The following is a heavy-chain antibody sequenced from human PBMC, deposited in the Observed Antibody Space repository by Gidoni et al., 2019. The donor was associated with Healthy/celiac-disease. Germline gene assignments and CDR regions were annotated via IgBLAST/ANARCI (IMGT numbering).Heavy chain of an antibody. CDR3: ARERGLGGMDV. V-gene: IGHV4-31*03. CDR2: IDYSGST. CDR1: CGSISSGGYY. D-gene: IGHD3-16*01. J-gene: IGHJ6*02. Sequence: QVQLQESGPGLVKPSQTLSLTCTVSCGSISSGGYYWRWIRQHPGKGLEWIGYIDYSGSTYYNPSLKSRVTISVDTSKNQFSLKLSYVTAADTAVYYCARERGLGGMDVWGQGTTVTVSS.